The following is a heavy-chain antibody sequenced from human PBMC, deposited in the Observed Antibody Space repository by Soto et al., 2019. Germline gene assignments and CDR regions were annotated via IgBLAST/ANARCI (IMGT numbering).Heavy chain of an antibody. V-gene: IGHV4-34*01. D-gene: IGHD3-3*01. CDR3: ARGSAPTDQYYDFWSGYYRYYYYYGMDV. CDR1: GGSFSGYY. CDR2: IKHSGST. J-gene: IGHJ6*02. Sequence: PSETLSLTCAVYGGSFSGYYWSWIRQPPGKGLEWIGEIKHSGSTNYNPSLKSRVTISVDTSKNQFSLKLSSVTAADTAVYYCARGSAPTDQYYDFWSGYYRYYYYYGMDVWGQGTTVTVSS.